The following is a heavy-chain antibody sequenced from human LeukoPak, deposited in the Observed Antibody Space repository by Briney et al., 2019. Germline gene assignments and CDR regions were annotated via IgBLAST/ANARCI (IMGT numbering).Heavy chain of an antibody. J-gene: IGHJ6*02. Sequence: SETLSLTCTVSGGSISSYYWSWIRQPPGKGLEWIACLYYSGSTDYNPSLKSRLTISVDRSKNQFSLKLNSVTAADTAVYYCARDWNAMDVWGQGTTVTVSS. CDR3: ARDWNAMDV. CDR2: LYYSGST. CDR1: GGSISSYY. D-gene: IGHD1-1*01. V-gene: IGHV4-59*01.